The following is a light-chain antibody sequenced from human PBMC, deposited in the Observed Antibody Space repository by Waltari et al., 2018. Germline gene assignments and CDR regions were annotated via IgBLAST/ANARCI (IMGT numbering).Light chain of an antibody. V-gene: IGKV3-15*01. CDR1: QRVSRN. CDR2: GAS. CDR3: QQYNNWPPLT. J-gene: IGKJ1*01. Sequence: EIVMTQSPATLSVSPGERATLSCRASQRVSRNLAWYQQKPGQAPRLLIYGASTRATGIPARFSGSGSGTEFTLTISSLQSEDFAVYYCQQYNNWPPLTFGQGTKVEIK.